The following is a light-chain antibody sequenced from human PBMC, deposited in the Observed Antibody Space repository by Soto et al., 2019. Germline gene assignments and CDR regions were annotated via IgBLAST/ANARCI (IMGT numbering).Light chain of an antibody. CDR3: LLAYSGPWV. Sequence: QTVVTQEPSLTVSPGGTVTLTCGSSTGAVTSGHYPYWFQQKPGQAPRTLIYDTTNKHSWTPARFSGSLIGGKAALTLSGAQPEDDAQYSCLLAYSGPWVFGGGTKLTVL. V-gene: IGLV7-46*01. CDR2: DTT. J-gene: IGLJ3*02. CDR1: TGAVTSGHY.